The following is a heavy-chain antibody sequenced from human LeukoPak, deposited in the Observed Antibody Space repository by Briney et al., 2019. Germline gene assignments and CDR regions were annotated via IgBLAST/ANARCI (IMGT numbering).Heavy chain of an antibody. CDR1: GYIFSSYW. J-gene: IGHJ5*02. CDR2: IYPGDSDT. V-gene: IGHV5-51*01. Sequence: GESLKISCKGSGYIFSSYWIGWVRQMPGKGLEWMGIIYPGDSDTTYSPSFQGQVTISADKSISTAYLQWSSLKASDTAMYYCASVAAAAWPYNWFAPGGQETLVTVSS. CDR3: ASVAAAAWPYNWFAP. D-gene: IGHD6-13*01.